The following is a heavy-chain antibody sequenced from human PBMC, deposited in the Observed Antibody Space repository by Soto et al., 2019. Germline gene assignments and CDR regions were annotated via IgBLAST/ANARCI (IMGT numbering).Heavy chain of an antibody. V-gene: IGHV3-74*01. D-gene: IGHD3-22*01. CDR2: ISNSDGSNT. CDR3: ARGSSGYYYG. Sequence: GGSLRLSCAASGFTFSNYVMSWVRQAPGKGLEWVSSISNSDGSNTNYADSVKGRFTISRDNAKNTLNLQMNSLRAEDTAVYYCARGSSGYYYGWGQGTQVTVSS. J-gene: IGHJ4*02. CDR1: GFTFSNYV.